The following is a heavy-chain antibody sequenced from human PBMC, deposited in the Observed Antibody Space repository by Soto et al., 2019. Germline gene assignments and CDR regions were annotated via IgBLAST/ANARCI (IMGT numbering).Heavy chain of an antibody. CDR2: IIPIFGTA. CDR1: GGTFSSYA. V-gene: IGHV1-69*01. D-gene: IGHD4-17*01. J-gene: IGHJ4*02. CDR3: ARGHDYCKDFDY. Sequence: QVQLVQSGAEVKKPGSSVKVSCKASGGTFSSYAISWVRQAPGQGLEWMGGIIPIFGTANYAQKFQGRVTITPEEATSTAYMELSSLSAADTAVYYCARGHDYCKDFDYRGQGTLVTVSS.